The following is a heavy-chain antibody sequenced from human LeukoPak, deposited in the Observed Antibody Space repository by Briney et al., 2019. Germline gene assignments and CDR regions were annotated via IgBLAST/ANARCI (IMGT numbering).Heavy chain of an antibody. CDR1: GFTFSSYG. Sequence: PGGSLRLSCAASGFTFSSYGMHWVRQAPGKGLEWVAVIWYDGSNKYYADSVKGRFTISRDNSKNTLYLQMNSLRAEDTAVYYCARDDAFGVTTVVMGVDYWGQGTLVTVSS. V-gene: IGHV3-33*01. CDR3: ARDDAFGVTTVVMGVDY. J-gene: IGHJ4*02. CDR2: IWYDGSNK. D-gene: IGHD4-23*01.